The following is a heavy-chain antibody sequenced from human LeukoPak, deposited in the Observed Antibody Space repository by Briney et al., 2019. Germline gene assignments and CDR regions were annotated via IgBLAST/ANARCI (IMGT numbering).Heavy chain of an antibody. V-gene: IGHV3-21*01. CDR2: ISSSSSYI. J-gene: IGHJ6*02. CDR3: ARDKQAIGSGYYYYGMDV. Sequence: GGSLRLSCAASGFTFSSYSMNWVRQAPGKGLEWVSSISSSSSYIYYADSVKGRFTISRDNSKNTLYLQMNSLRAEDTAVYYCARDKQAIGSGYYYYGMDVWGQGTTVTVSS. D-gene: IGHD2-15*01. CDR1: GFTFSSYS.